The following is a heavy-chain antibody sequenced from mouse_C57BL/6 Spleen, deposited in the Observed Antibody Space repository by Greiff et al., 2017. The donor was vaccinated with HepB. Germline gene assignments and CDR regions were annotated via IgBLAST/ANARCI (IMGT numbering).Heavy chain of an antibody. D-gene: IGHD2-4*01. J-gene: IGHJ3*01. CDR1: GYTFTSYW. CDR2: IDPSDSYT. Sequence: QVQLQQPGAELVKPGASVKLSCKASGYTFTSYWMQWVKQRPGQGLEWIGEIDPSDSYTNYNQKFKGKATLTVATSSSTAYMQLSSLTSEDSAVYYCAREITTRKTGFAYWGQGTLVTVSA. CDR3: AREITTRKTGFAY. V-gene: IGHV1-50*01.